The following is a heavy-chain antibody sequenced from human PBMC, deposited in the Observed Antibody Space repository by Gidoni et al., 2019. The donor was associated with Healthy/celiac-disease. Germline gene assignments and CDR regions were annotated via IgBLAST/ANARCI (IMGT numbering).Heavy chain of an antibody. CDR2: ISGSGGST. D-gene: IGHD6-19*01. CDR1: GFTFSSYA. J-gene: IGHJ3*02. CDR3: AKGAVAGHVNHDAFDI. V-gene: IGHV3-23*01. Sequence: EVQLLESGGGLVQPGGSLRLSCAASGFTFSSYAMSWVRQAPGKGLEWVSAISGSGGSTYYADSVKGRFTISRDNSKNTLYLQMNSLRAEDTAVYYCAKGAVAGHVNHDAFDIWGQGTMVTVSS.